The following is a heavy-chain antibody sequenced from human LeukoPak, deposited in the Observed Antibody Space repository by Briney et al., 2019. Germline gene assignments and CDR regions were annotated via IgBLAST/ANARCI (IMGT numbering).Heavy chain of an antibody. CDR1: GSSISSYY. D-gene: IGHD3-10*01. CDR3: ARGITMVRGVLWFDP. J-gene: IGHJ5*02. CDR2: IYYSGSN. Sequence: SETLSLTCSVSGSSISSYYWSWLRQPPGKGLEWIGYIYYSGSNNYNPSLKSRVTISIDASKNQFSLKLSSVTAADTAVYYCARGITMVRGVLWFDPWGQGTLVTVSS. V-gene: IGHV4-59*08.